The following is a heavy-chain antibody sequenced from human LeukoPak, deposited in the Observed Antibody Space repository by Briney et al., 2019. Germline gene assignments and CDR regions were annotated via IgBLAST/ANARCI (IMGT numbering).Heavy chain of an antibody. CDR3: ARNRITGTSENWFDP. CDR1: GYSISSGYY. CDR2: SYHSGST. D-gene: IGHD1-20*01. J-gene: IGHJ5*02. V-gene: IGHV4-38-2*01. Sequence: SETPSLTCAVSGYSISSGYYWGWIRQPPGKGLEWSGSSYHSGSTYYNPPLKRRVTISVDTSKNPFSLKLSSVTAADTAVYYCARNRITGTSENWFDPWGQGTLVTVSS.